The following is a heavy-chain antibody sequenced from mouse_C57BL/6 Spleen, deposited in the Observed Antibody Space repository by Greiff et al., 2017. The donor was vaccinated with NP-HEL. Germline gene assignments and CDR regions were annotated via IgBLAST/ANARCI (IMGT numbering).Heavy chain of an antibody. V-gene: IGHV3-6*01. Sequence: VQLKESGPGLVKPSQSLSLTCSVTGYSITSGYYWNWIRQFPGNKLEWMGYISYDGSNNYNPSLKNRISITRDTSKNQFFLKLNSVTTEDTATYYCARDRGYYGNYPFDYWGQGTTLTVSS. CDR3: ARDRGYYGNYPFDY. J-gene: IGHJ2*01. CDR1: GYSITSGYY. CDR2: ISYDGSN. D-gene: IGHD2-1*01.